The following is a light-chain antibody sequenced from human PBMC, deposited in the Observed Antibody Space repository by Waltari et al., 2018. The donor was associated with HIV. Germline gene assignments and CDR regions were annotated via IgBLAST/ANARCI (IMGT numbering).Light chain of an antibody. J-gene: IGLJ1*01. CDR2: EVN. CDR1: SSDLGYYDS. Sequence: QSALTQPASVSGSPGPSITISCTGTSSDLGYYDSVSWYQQHPGKAPKLMIYEVNNRPSGISNRFSGSKSGNTASLTISGLQAEDEADYYCSSHTTSSTLYVFGTGTKVTVL. CDR3: SSHTTSSTLYV. V-gene: IGLV2-14*01.